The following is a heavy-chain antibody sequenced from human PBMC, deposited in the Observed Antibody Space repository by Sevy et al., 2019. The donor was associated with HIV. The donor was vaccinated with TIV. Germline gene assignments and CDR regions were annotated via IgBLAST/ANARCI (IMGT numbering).Heavy chain of an antibody. CDR2: IYPGDSDT. J-gene: IGHJ4*02. CDR3: ARPTGGWYDYLDY. Sequence: GESLKISCKGSGYSFTNNWIVWVRQMPGKGLEWMGIIYPGDSDTRYSPSFQGQVTISVDKSISTAYLQWSSLKASDTAMYYCARPTGGWYDYLDYWGQGTLVTVSS. V-gene: IGHV5-51*01. CDR1: GYSFTNNW. D-gene: IGHD6-19*01.